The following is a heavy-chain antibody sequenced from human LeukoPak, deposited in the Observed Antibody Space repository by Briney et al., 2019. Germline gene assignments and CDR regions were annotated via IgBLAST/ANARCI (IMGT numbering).Heavy chain of an antibody. D-gene: IGHD3-22*01. Sequence: ASVKVSCKATGYTFTSYGISWVRQAPGQGLEWMGWISAYNGNTNYAQKLQGRVTMTTDTSTSTAYMELRSLRSDDTAVYYCARETPVYYDSSGYSYYYYMDVWGKGTTVTVSS. CDR3: ARETPVYYDSSGYSYYYYMDV. CDR1: GYTFTSYG. CDR2: ISAYNGNT. J-gene: IGHJ6*03. V-gene: IGHV1-18*01.